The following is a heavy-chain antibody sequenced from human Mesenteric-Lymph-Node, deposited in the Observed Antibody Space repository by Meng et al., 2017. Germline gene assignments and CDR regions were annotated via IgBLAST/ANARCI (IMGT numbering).Heavy chain of an antibody. V-gene: IGHV3-21*01. J-gene: IGHJ4*02. CDR2: ISGESAYI. CDR1: GFTFSSHS. D-gene: IGHD3-10*01. CDR3: AKDWAGESERSCDR. Sequence: GESLKISCTTSGFTFSSHSMNWVRQAPGKGLEWVASISGESAYIIYAESVKGRSIISRDNAKNSVYLQMDSRRVEDTAMYYCAKDWAGESERSCDRWGQGTLVTVSS.